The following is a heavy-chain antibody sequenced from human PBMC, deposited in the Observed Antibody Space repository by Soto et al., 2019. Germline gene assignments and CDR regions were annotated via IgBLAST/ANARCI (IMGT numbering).Heavy chain of an antibody. D-gene: IGHD6-19*01. J-gene: IGHJ6*02. CDR3: AHFTFYRSGPYGLYF. V-gene: IGHV4-39*01. CDR2: MFYSGLT. Sequence: SETLSLTCSVSGYSVSSSDYYWAWIRQPPGKGLEWIGSMFYSGLTYYNPSLKSRVTLSVDTSKNHFSVRLNSVTAPDTDVYPCAHFTFYRSGPYGLYFWDPGATVTVSS. CDR1: GYSVSSSDYY.